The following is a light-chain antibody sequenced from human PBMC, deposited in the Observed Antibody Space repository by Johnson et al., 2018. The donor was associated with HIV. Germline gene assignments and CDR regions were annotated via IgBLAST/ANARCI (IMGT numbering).Light chain of an antibody. CDR3: GTWDSSLSAGGYV. J-gene: IGLJ1*01. CDR2: ENN. V-gene: IGLV1-51*02. CDR1: SSNIGNNY. Sequence: QSVLTQPPSVSAAPGQKVTISCSGSSSNIGNNYVSWYQQLPGTAPKLLIYENNKRPSGIPDRFSGSKSGTSATLGITGLQTGDEADYYCGTWDSSLSAGGYVFGTGTKGTVL.